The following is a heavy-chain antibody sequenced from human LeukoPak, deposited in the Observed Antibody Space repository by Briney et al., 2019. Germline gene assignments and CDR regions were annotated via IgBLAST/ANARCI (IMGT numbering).Heavy chain of an antibody. CDR1: GFTFSSYG. J-gene: IGHJ4*02. CDR2: IWYDGSNK. D-gene: IGHD2-2*01. CDR3: ARAYRDIVVVSAADIDY. Sequence: PGRSLRLSCAASGFTFSSYGMHWVRQAPGKGLEWVAVIWYDGSNKYYADSVKGRFTISRDNSKNTLYLQMNSLRAEDTAVYYCARAYRDIVVVSAADIDYWGQGTLVTVSS. V-gene: IGHV3-33*01.